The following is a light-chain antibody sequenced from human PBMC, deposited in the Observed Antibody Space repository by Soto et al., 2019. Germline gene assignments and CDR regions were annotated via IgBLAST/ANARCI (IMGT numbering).Light chain of an antibody. CDR2: DGS. CDR1: SSNIGAGFD. J-gene: IGLJ1*01. CDR3: SSYAGSSTCV. V-gene: IGLV1-40*01. Sequence: QSVLTQPPSVSGAPGQTVTISCTGSSSNIGAGFDVHWYQQVPGTAPKLMIYDGSKRPSGVSNRFSGSKSGNTASLTISGLQAEDEADYYCSSYAGSSTCVFGTGTKVTVL.